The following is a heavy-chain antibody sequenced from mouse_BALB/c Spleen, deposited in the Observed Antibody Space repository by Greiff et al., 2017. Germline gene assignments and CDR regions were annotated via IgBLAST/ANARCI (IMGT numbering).Heavy chain of an antibody. CDR2: ISSGGST. CDR3: ARVTDYDEDFDY. D-gene: IGHD2-4*01. Sequence: DVKLVESGGGLVKPGGSLKLSCAASGFTFSSYAMSWVRQTPEKRLEWVASISSGGSTYYPDSVKGRFTIASDNARNILYLQMSSLRSEDTAMYYCARVTDYDEDFDYWGQGTTLTVSS. CDR1: GFTFSSYA. V-gene: IGHV5-6-5*01. J-gene: IGHJ2*01.